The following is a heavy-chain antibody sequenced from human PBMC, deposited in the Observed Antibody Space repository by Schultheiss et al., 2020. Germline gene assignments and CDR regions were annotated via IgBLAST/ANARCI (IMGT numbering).Heavy chain of an antibody. CDR2: IYYSGST. Sequence: SETLSLTCTVSGGSISSYYWSWIRQHPGKGLEWIGYIYYSGSTYYNPSLKSRVTISVDTSKNQFSLQLNSVTPEDTAVYYCARSTEGGSGWYLGAHWFDPWGQGTLVTFSS. CDR3: ARSTEGGSGWYLGAHWFDP. J-gene: IGHJ5*02. V-gene: IGHV4-59*06. D-gene: IGHD6-19*01. CDR1: GGSISSYY.